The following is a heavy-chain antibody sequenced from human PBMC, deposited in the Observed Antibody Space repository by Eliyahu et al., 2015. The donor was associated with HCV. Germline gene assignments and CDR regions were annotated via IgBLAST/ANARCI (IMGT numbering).Heavy chain of an antibody. V-gene: IGHV3-7*03. Sequence: EVQLVESGGGLVQPGGSLRLSCAASGFTFSSXWMTWVRQAPGKGLEWVASVKEDGSEXTYLDSVKGRFTISRDNAKNSLYLQMNSLRAEDTAIYYCAKQAGTHWGQGTLVTVSS. CDR1: GFTFSSXW. CDR2: VKEDGSEX. D-gene: IGHD6-19*01. J-gene: IGHJ4*02. CDR3: AKQAGTH.